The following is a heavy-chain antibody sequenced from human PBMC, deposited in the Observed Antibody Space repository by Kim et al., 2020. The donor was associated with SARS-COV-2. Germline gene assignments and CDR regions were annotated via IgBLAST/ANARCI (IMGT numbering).Heavy chain of an antibody. CDR1: GFMFSSYE. V-gene: IGHV3-48*03. CDR2: ISGSGSVR. CDR3: TRDCGGDCHWFDP. J-gene: IGHJ5*02. D-gene: IGHD2-21*02. Sequence: GGSLRLSFTASGFMFSSYEMNWVRQAPGKGLEWISYISGSGSVRSYADSVKGRFTISRDNAKYSVYLQMNSLRAEDSAVYYCTRDCGGDCHWFDPWGQGT.